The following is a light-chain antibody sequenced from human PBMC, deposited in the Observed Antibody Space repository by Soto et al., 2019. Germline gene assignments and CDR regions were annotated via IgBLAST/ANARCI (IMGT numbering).Light chain of an antibody. V-gene: IGLV3-21*04. J-gene: IGLJ2*01. CDR2: YDS. CDR1: NIGSKS. CDR3: QVWDSRSDHVV. Sequence: SYELTQPPSVSVAPGKTARLTCGGNNIGSKSVHWYQQKPGQAPVLVIYYDSDRPSGIPERFSGYNSGNTATLTISRVEAGDEADYYCQVWDSRSDHVVFGGGTKLAVL.